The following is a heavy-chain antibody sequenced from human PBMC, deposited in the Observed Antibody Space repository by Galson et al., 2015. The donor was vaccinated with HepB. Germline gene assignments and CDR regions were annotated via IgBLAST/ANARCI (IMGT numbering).Heavy chain of an antibody. J-gene: IGHJ4*02. Sequence: SLRLSCAASGFPFSDYYMTWIRQAPGKGLEWISYISSAGRSTSYADSVKGRFSISRDNANNSLFLQMNSLRVDDTAVYYCARDRRIGRYCSGGTCSSALDYWGQGILVTVSS. D-gene: IGHD2-15*01. CDR2: ISSAGRST. V-gene: IGHV3-11*06. CDR1: GFPFSDYY. CDR3: ARDRRIGRYCSGGTCSSALDY.